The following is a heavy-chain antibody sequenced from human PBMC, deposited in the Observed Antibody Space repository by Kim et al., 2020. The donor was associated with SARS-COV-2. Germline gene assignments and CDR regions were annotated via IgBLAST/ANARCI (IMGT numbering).Heavy chain of an antibody. Sequence: SETLSLTCAVYGGSFSGYYWSWIRQPPGKGLEWIGEINHSGSTNYNPSLKSRVIITVDTSKNQFSLKLSSVTAADTAAYYCARGPGYSSSWYGARNWFDP. V-gene: IGHV4-34*01. D-gene: IGHD6-13*01. CDR3: ARGPGYSSSWYGARNWFDP. J-gene: IGHJ5*02. CDR1: GGSFSGYY. CDR2: INHSGST.